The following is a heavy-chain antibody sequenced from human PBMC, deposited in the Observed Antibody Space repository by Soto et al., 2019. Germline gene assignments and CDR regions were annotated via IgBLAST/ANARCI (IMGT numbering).Heavy chain of an antibody. D-gene: IGHD6-13*01. CDR2: IIPIFGTA. J-gene: IGHJ4*02. CDR1: GGTFSSYA. CDR3: ARDRKTGYSSSWYPIYFDY. Sequence: SVKVSCKASGGTFSSYAISWVRQAPGQGLEWMGGIIPIFGTANYAQKFQGRVTITADESTSTAYMELSSLRSEDTAVYYCARDRKTGYSSSWYPIYFDYWGQGTLVTVSS. V-gene: IGHV1-69*13.